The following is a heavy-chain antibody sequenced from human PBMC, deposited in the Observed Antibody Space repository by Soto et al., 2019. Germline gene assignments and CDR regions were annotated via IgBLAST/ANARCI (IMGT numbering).Heavy chain of an antibody. D-gene: IGHD3-3*02. V-gene: IGHV1-18*04. Sequence: ASVKVSCKAAGYTFTSYGISWVRQAPGQGLEWMGWISAYNGNTNYAQKLQGRVTMTTDTSTSTAYMELRSLRSDDTAVYYCERFFLAIAGPPRCFDSCGPGPLVTVSS. CDR1: GYTFTSYG. CDR3: ERFFLAIAGPPRCFDS. CDR2: ISAYNGNT. J-gene: IGHJ5*01.